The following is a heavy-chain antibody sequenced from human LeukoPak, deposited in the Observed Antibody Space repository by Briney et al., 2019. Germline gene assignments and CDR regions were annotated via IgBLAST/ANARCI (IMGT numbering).Heavy chain of an antibody. CDR1: GGSISSYY. Sequence: KTSETLSLTRTVSGGSISSYYWSWIRQPPGKGLEWIGYIYYSGSTNYNLSLKSRVTISVDTSKNQFSLKLSSVTAADTAVYYCARVGNNWNDLYNWFDPWGQGTLVTVSS. CDR3: ARVGNNWNDLYNWFDP. J-gene: IGHJ5*02. CDR2: IYYSGST. D-gene: IGHD1-20*01. V-gene: IGHV4-59*01.